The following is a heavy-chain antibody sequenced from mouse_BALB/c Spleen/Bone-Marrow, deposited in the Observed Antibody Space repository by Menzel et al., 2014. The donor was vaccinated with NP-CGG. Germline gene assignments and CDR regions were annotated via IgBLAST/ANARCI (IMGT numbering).Heavy chain of an antibody. CDR1: GYTFTTYW. V-gene: IGHV1-69*02. J-gene: IGHJ4*01. CDR2: IDPSDSES. D-gene: IGHD2-10*02. Sequence: QVQLQQSGAELVKSGAPVKLSCKASGYTFTTYWMNWVKQRPGRGLEWIGKIDPSDSESHYSQKFKDKATLTVDKSSSTAYIQLSSLTSEDSAVYFCARTYGNYDAMDFWGQGTSVTVSS. CDR3: ARTYGNYDAMDF.